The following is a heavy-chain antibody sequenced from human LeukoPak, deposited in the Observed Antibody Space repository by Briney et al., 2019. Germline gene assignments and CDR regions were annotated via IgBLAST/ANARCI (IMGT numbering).Heavy chain of an antibody. CDR1: GGSISSYY. CDR3: ANTYSSGWYPYYFDY. CDR2: IYYSGST. D-gene: IGHD6-19*01. Sequence: PSETLSLTCTVSGGSISSYYWSWIRQPPGKGLEWIGYIYYSGSTNYNPSLKSRVTISVDTSKNQFSLKLSSVTAADTAVYYCANTYSSGWYPYYFDYWGQGTLVTVSS. J-gene: IGHJ4*02. V-gene: IGHV4-59*01.